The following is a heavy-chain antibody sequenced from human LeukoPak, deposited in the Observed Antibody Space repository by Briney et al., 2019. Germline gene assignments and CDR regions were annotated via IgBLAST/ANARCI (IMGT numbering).Heavy chain of an antibody. J-gene: IGHJ4*02. V-gene: IGHV3-30*18. CDR1: GFTFNSYG. D-gene: IGHD3/OR15-3a*01. Sequence: GRSLRLSCAASGFTFNSYGMHWVRQAPGKGLEWVAVISYDGSNKYYADSVKGRFTISRDNSKNTLYLQMNSLRPEDTALYSCANSWTAYFRGVNYWGQGTLVTVSS. CDR2: ISYDGSNK. CDR3: ANSWTAYFRGVNY.